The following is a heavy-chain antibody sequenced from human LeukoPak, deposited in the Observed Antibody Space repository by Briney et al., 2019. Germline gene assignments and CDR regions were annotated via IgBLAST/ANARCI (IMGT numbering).Heavy chain of an antibody. D-gene: IGHD3-9*01. V-gene: IGHV4-39*01. J-gene: IGHJ4*02. CDR1: GGSISSSSYY. CDR3: ARGSYDVLTGYSTFGEY. CDR2: IYYSGST. Sequence: SETLSLTCTVSGGSISSSSYYWGWIRQPPGKGLEWIGSIYYSGSTYYNPSLKSRVTISVDTSKNQFSLKLSSVTAADTAVYYCARGSYDVLTGYSTFGEYWGQGTLLTVSS.